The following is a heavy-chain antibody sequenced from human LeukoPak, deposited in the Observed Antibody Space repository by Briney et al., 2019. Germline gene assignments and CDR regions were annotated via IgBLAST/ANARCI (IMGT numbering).Heavy chain of an antibody. J-gene: IGHJ3*01. D-gene: IGHD3-3*02. Sequence: PGGSLRLSCAASGFTFSSYAMNWVRQAPGKGLEWVSSISGSGARTDYADSVKGRFTISRDNSKNTLHLQMNSLRAEDTAVYYCAKALILVFPPADALDVWGQGTLVTVSS. V-gene: IGHV3-23*01. CDR2: ISGSGART. CDR1: GFTFSSYA. CDR3: AKALILVFPPADALDV.